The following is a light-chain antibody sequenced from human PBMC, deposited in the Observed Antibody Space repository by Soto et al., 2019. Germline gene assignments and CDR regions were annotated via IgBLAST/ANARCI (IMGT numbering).Light chain of an antibody. CDR2: AAS. Sequence: DIQMTQSPSSLSASVGDRVTITCRASQSISSYLNWYQQKPGEAPKILIYAASTLQSGVPSRFSGRGSWPDFSLTISSLQPEDFATYYCQQTFSAPVNFGQGTRLEIK. V-gene: IGKV1-39*01. CDR3: QQTFSAPVN. J-gene: IGKJ2*01. CDR1: QSISSY.